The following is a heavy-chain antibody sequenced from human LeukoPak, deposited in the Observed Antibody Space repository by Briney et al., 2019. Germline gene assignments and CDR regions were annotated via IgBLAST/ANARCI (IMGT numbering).Heavy chain of an antibody. CDR3: ARDHPSVYRSSSRYYFDY. V-gene: IGHV1-69*05. Sequence: SVKVSCKASGYTFTGYYMHWVRQAPGQGLEWMGRIIPIFGTANYAQKFQGRVTITTDESTSTAYMELSSLRSEDTAVYYCARDHPSVYRSSSRYYFDYWGQGTLVTVSS. CDR1: GYTFTGYY. CDR2: IIPIFGTA. J-gene: IGHJ4*02. D-gene: IGHD6-6*01.